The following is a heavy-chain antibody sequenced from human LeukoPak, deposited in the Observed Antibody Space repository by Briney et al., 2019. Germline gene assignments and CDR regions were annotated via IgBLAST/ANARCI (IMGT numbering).Heavy chain of an antibody. J-gene: IGHJ6*03. V-gene: IGHV3-23*01. Sequence: GGSLRLSCAASGFTFSSYGMSWVRQAPGKGLEWVSAISGSGGSTYYADSVKGRFTISRDNSKNTLYLQMNSLRAEDTALYHCARRAYYYGSGSYKDSIYYYYYMDVWGKGTTVTISS. CDR1: GFTFSSYG. D-gene: IGHD3-10*01. CDR2: ISGSGGST. CDR3: ARRAYYYGSGSYKDSIYYYYYMDV.